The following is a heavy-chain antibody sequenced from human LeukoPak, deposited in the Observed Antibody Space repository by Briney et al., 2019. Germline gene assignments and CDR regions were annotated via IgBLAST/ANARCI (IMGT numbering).Heavy chain of an antibody. D-gene: IGHD1-1*01. J-gene: IGHJ4*02. V-gene: IGHV4-59*01. CDR3: ARETPLAYFDY. CDR2: IYYSGST. Sequence: TSETLSLTCTVSGGSISSYYWSWIRQPPGKGLEWIGYIYYSGSTNYNPSLKSRVTISVDTSKNQFSLKLSSVTAADTAVYYCARETPLAYFDYWGQGTLVTVSS. CDR1: GGSISSYY.